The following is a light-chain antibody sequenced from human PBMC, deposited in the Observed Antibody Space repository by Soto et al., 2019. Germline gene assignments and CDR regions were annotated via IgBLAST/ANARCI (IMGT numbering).Light chain of an antibody. CDR1: QSLLHSDGYTY. Sequence: DIVMTQSPLSLPVTPGEPASISCRSSQSLLHSDGYTYMDWYLQKPGQSPQVLIYLTFNRASGVPDRFSGSGSGTDFTLKISRVEAEDAGVYYCMQALQTAYTFGQGTKLEIK. J-gene: IGKJ2*01. V-gene: IGKV2-28*01. CDR3: MQALQTAYT. CDR2: LTF.